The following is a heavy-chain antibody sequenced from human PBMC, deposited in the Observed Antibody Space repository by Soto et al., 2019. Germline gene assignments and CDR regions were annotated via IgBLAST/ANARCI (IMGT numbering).Heavy chain of an antibody. CDR3: AGSIYDYVWGSQAPFDY. V-gene: IGHV5-51*01. CDR1: GYSFTSYW. J-gene: IGHJ4*02. Sequence: LGESLKISCKGSGYSFTSYWIGWVRQMPGKGLEWMGIIYPGDSDTRYSPSFQGQVTISADKSISTAYLQWSSLKASDTAMYYCAGSIYDYVWGSQAPFDYWGQGTLVTVSS. CDR2: IYPGDSDT. D-gene: IGHD3-16*01.